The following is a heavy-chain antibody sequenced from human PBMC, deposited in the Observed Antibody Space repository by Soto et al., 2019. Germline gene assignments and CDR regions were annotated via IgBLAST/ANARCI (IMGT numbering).Heavy chain of an antibody. Sequence: QVQLQESGPGLVKPSQTLSLTCTVSAGSISSGTYYWNWIRQHPGKGLEWIGYMYYSGTTYYNPSLQIRVTISGDTSKNQFSLKLSSVTVADTAVYYCARGNDFRTGWFDPWGQGIMVTVSS. D-gene: IGHD4-4*01. CDR1: AGSISSGTYY. V-gene: IGHV4-31*03. CDR2: MYYSGTT. CDR3: ARGNDFRTGWFDP. J-gene: IGHJ5*02.